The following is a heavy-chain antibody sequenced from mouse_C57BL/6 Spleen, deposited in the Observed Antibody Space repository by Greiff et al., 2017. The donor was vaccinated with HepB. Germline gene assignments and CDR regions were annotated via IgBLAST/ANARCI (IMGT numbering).Heavy chain of an antibody. Sequence: QVQLKQPGTELVKPGASVKLSCKASGYTFTSYWMHWVKQRPGQGLEWIGNINPSNGGTNYNEKFKSKATLTVDKSSSTAYMQLSSLTSEDSAVYYCARSEGAYYSNYEDFDYWGQGTTLTVSS. CDR3: ARSEGAYYSNYEDFDY. D-gene: IGHD2-5*01. V-gene: IGHV1-53*01. J-gene: IGHJ2*01. CDR1: GYTFTSYW. CDR2: INPSNGGT.